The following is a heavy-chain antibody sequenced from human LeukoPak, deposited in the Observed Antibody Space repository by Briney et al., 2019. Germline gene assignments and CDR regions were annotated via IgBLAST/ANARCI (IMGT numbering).Heavy chain of an antibody. CDR2: ISTSGTTM. CDR3: ARGTTGNTDFDY. V-gene: IGHV3-11*01. D-gene: IGHD1-1*01. Sequence: KSVGSLRLSCAASGFTFSDYYINWIRQSPGKGLEGVSYISTSGTTMSYADSVKGRFTISRDSAKNSLYLQMNSLRAEDTGVYYCARGTTGNTDFDYWGKGTLVTVSS. CDR1: GFTFSDYY. J-gene: IGHJ4*02.